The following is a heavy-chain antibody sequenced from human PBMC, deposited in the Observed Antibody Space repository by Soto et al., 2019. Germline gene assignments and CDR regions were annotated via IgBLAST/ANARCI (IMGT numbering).Heavy chain of an antibody. J-gene: IGHJ4*02. CDR3: ANPPHTPCSVGSCYYFDY. CDR1: GFTFSSYA. D-gene: IGHD2-15*01. CDR2: ISGSGGST. Sequence: GGSLRLSCAASGFTFSSYAMSWVRQAPGKGLEWVSAISGSGGSTYYADSVKGRFTISRDNSKNTLYLQMNSRRAEDTAVYYCANPPHTPCSVGSCYYFDYWGQGTLVTVSS. V-gene: IGHV3-23*01.